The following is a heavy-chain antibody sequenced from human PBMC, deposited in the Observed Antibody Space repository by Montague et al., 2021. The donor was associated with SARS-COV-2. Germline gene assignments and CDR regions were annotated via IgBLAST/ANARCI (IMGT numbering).Heavy chain of an antibody. CDR1: GFTFSRFV. V-gene: IGHV3-64*01. Sequence: SLRLSCAASGFTFSRFVMTWVRQAPGKGLEYVAAIRQNGESRHYEYPVKDRFIISRDNSKNTLYLQMGSLRTEDSAVYFCARTPREWGSAQYFDYWGQGALVTVSS. CDR3: ARTPREWGSAQYFDY. D-gene: IGHD1-26*01. CDR2: IRQNGESR. J-gene: IGHJ4*02.